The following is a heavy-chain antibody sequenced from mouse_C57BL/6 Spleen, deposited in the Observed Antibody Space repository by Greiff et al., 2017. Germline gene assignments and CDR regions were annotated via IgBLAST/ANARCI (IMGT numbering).Heavy chain of an antibody. V-gene: IGHV5-9*01. J-gene: IGHJ1*03. D-gene: IGHD4-1*01. Sequence: EVQLVESGGGLVKPGGSLKLSCAASGFTFSSYTMSWVRQTPEKRLEWVATISGGGGNTYYPDSVKGRFTISRDNAKNTLYLQMSSLRSEDTALYYCARHVWDPSWYFDVWGTGTTVTVSS. CDR2: ISGGGGNT. CDR1: GFTFSSYT. CDR3: ARHVWDPSWYFDV.